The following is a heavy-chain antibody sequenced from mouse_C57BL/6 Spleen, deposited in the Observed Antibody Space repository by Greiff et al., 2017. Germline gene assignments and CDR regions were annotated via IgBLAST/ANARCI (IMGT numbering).Heavy chain of an antibody. D-gene: IGHD1-1*01. V-gene: IGHV1-55*01. J-gene: IGHJ4*01. CDR1: GYTFTSYW. CDR2: IYPGSGST. Sequence: QVQLQQPGAELVKPGASVKMSCKASGYTFTSYWITWVKQRPGQGLEWIGDIYPGSGSTNYNEKFKSKATLTVDTSSSAAYMQLSSLTSEDSAVXYCASYGSSPYNAMDYWGQGTSVTVSS. CDR3: ASYGSSPYNAMDY.